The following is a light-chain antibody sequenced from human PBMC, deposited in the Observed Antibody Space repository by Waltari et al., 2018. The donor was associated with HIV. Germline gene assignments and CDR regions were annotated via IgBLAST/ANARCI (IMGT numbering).Light chain of an antibody. V-gene: IGKV1-5*03. CDR2: KAS. J-gene: IGKJ1*01. CDR3: QQDNSYSLT. CDR1: QSITNW. Sequence: DIQMTQSPSNLSASVGDRVTIICRASQSITNWLAWFQQKPGKAPKLLIYKASTLQSGVPSRFSGSGAGTEFTLTINSLQPDDFATYFCQQDNSYSLTFGQGTKVEVK.